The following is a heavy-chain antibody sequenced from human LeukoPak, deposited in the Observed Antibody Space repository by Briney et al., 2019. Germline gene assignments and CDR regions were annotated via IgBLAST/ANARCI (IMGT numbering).Heavy chain of an antibody. V-gene: IGHV4-59*01. CDR1: GGSISSYY. CDR3: ARVSRYMVRGVISPGAFDI. CDR2: IYYSGST. J-gene: IGHJ3*02. Sequence: PSETLSLTCTVSGGSISSYYWSWIRQPPGKGLEWIGYIYYSGSTNYNPSLKSRVTISVDTSKNQFSLKLSSVTAADTAVYYCARVSRYMVRGVISPGAFDIWGQGTMVTVSS. D-gene: IGHD3-10*01.